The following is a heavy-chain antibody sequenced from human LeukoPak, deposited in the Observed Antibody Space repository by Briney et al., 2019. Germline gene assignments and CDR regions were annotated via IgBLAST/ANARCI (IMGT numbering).Heavy chain of an antibody. Sequence: SETLSLTCTVSGGSISSGGYYWGWIRQHPGKGLEWIGYIYYSGSTYYNPSLKSRVTISVDTSKNQFSLKLSSVTAADTAVYYCARGLNYDILTGPPFDPWGQGTLVTVSS. CDR3: ARGLNYDILTGPPFDP. V-gene: IGHV4-31*03. D-gene: IGHD3-9*01. J-gene: IGHJ5*02. CDR2: IYYSGST. CDR1: GGSISSGGYY.